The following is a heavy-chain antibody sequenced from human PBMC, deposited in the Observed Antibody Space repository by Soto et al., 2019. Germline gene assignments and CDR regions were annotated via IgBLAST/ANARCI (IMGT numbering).Heavy chain of an antibody. Sequence: QVQLQQWGAGPLRPLETLSLTCGVSGGSFSGYYWAWIRQSPGKGLEWIGEINDRGSINHNPSLKSRVSISVDTSKNHYSLNLRSVTAAVTAVYYCARESHDILTGPPWVWYFDLWGRGTLVTVSS. J-gene: IGHJ2*01. D-gene: IGHD3-9*01. CDR1: GGSFSGYY. V-gene: IGHV4-34*01. CDR2: INDRGSI. CDR3: ARESHDILTGPPWVWYFDL.